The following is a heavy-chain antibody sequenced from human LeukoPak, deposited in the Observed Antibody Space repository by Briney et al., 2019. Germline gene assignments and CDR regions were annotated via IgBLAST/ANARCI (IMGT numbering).Heavy chain of an antibody. J-gene: IGHJ4*02. Sequence: GGSLRLSCAASGFTFSRYAMSWVRQAPGKGLEWVSVISGSGGSTYYADSVKGRFTISRDNSKNTLYLQMNRLRAEDTAVYYCARGLATPDYWGQGTLVTVSS. V-gene: IGHV3-23*01. CDR3: ARGLATPDY. D-gene: IGHD5-12*01. CDR1: GFTFSRYA. CDR2: ISGSGGST.